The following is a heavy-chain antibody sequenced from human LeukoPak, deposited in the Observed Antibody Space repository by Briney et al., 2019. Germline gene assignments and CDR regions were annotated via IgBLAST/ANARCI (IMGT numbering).Heavy chain of an antibody. CDR3: ARHPTDARKPAYIDY. CDR2: INWNGGST. Sequence: AGGSLRLSCAASGFTFDDYGMSWVRHAPGKGLEWVSGINWNGGSTGYADSVKGRFTISRDNAKNSLYLQMNSLRAEDTALYHCARHPTDARKPAYIDYWGQGTLVTVSS. V-gene: IGHV3-20*01. CDR1: GFTFDDYG. J-gene: IGHJ4*02.